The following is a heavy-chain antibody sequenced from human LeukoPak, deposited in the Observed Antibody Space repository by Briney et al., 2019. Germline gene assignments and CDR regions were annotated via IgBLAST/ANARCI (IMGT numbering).Heavy chain of an antibody. D-gene: IGHD1-1*01. CDR3: AKDPVWNPSYYSYYMDV. V-gene: IGHV3-23*01. Sequence: GGSLRLSCAASGFTFSSYAMSWVRQAPGKGLEWVSGISGSGGSTYYADSVSGRFTISRDNSKNTLFLQMNSLRAEDTAVYYCAKDPVWNPSYYSYYMDVWGKGTTVTVSS. CDR1: GFTFSSYA. CDR2: ISGSGGST. J-gene: IGHJ6*03.